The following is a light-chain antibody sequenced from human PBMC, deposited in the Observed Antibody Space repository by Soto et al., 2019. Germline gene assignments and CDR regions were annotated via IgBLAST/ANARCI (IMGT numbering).Light chain of an antibody. CDR3: HQYDNSPIT. CDR1: QSVMSRS. CDR2: GAS. V-gene: IGKV3-20*01. Sequence: EIVLTQSPGTLSLSPGEGAALSCRASQSVMSRSLAWYQQIPGQPPRLLIFGASTRDTGVPDRFSGSGSGTHFTLTISRLEPEDFAVYYCHQYDNSPITFGQGTRLEIK. J-gene: IGKJ5*01.